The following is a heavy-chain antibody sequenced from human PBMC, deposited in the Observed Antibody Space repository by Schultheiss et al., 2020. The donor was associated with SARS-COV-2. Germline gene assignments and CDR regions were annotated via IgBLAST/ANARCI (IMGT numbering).Heavy chain of an antibody. J-gene: IGHJ4*02. CDR2: ISSNSVYI. CDR3: TTRWSGSGSYSH. CDR1: GFTFSSYW. Sequence: GGSLRLSCAASGFTFSSYWMYWVRQAPGKGLVWVSSISSNSVYIYYADSVRGRFSVTRDNAKNSLYLQMNSLRAEDTAVYYCTTRWSGSGSYSHWGQGTLVTVSS. D-gene: IGHD3-10*01. V-gene: IGHV3-21*01.